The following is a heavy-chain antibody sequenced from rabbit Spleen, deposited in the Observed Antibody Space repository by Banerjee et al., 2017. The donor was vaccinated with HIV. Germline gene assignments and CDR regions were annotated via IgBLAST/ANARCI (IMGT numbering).Heavy chain of an antibody. D-gene: IGHD2-1*01. Sequence: QSLEESGGDLVKPGASLTLTCTASGFSFSSSYSMCWVRQAPGKGLEWVACIYAGGSGSTYYASWAKGRFTISKTSSTTVTLQMTSLTAADTATYFCARANVDYDCLELWGPGTLVTVS. V-gene: IGHV1S40*01. CDR1: GFSFSSSYS. CDR2: IYAGGSGST. CDR3: ARANVDYDCLEL. J-gene: IGHJ4*01.